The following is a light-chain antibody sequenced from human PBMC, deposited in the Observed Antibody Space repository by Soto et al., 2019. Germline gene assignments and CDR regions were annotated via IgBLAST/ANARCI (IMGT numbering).Light chain of an antibody. J-gene: IGKJ5*01. CDR2: DAS. CDR1: ETIRGL. V-gene: IGKV3-15*01. CDR3: QQYHNWPIT. Sequence: EIVLTQSPATLSLSPGERATLSCRASETIRGLLAWYQQKPGQAPRILMYDASTRATGIPARFSGSGSGTEFTLTISSLQSEDFAVYYCQQYHNWPITFGQGTRLEIK.